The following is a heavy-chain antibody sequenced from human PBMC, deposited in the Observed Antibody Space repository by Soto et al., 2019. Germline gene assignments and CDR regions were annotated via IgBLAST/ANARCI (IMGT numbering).Heavy chain of an antibody. CDR2: IYYSGST. Sequence: SETLSLTCTVSGGSISSYYLSWIRQPPGKGLEWIGYIYYSGSTNYNPSLKSRVTISVDTSKNQFSLKLSSVTAADTAVYYCARHPAPYYDFWSGSNRYYYMDVWGKGTTVTVSS. J-gene: IGHJ6*03. D-gene: IGHD3-3*01. V-gene: IGHV4-59*08. CDR3: ARHPAPYYDFWSGSNRYYYMDV. CDR1: GGSISSYY.